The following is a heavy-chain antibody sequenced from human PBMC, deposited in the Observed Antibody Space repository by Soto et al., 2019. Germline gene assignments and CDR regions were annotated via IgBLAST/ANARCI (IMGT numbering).Heavy chain of an antibody. Sequence: ASVKVSCKASGYTFTSYDINWVRQATGQGLEWMGWMNPNSGNTGYAQKFQGRVTMTRNTSISTAYMELSSLRSEDTAVYYCALSPYDFWSGYWAAGFDYCGQGTLVTVSS. D-gene: IGHD3-3*01. V-gene: IGHV1-8*01. CDR1: GYTFTSYD. J-gene: IGHJ4*02. CDR3: ALSPYDFWSGYWAAGFDY. CDR2: MNPNSGNT.